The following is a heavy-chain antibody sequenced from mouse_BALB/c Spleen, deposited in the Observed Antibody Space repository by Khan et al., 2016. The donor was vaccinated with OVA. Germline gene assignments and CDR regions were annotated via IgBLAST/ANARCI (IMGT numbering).Heavy chain of an antibody. CDR1: GYTFSSYW. J-gene: IGHJ3*01. D-gene: IGHD1-1*01. Sequence: QVQLQQSGAELVKPGASVKLSCKASGYTFSSYWMHWVKQRPGQDLEWIGEIDPSDSHTNYNQKFKGKATLNVDKSSSTAYMHLSSLTSEDSAVYYCARSYYYGSSTWFAYWGQGTLVTVSA. CDR2: IDPSDSHT. V-gene: IGHV1-69*02. CDR3: ARSYYYGSSTWFAY.